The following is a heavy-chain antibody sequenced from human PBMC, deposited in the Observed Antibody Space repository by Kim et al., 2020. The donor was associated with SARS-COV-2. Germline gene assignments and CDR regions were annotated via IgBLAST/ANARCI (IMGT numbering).Heavy chain of an antibody. J-gene: IGHJ3*02. V-gene: IGHV4-4*07. CDR1: GGSISSYY. CDR3: ARNYGSGSYYRKYAFDI. Sequence: SETLSLTCTVSGGSISSYYWSWIRQPAGKGLEWIGRIYTSGSTNYNPSLKSRVTMSVDTSKNQFSLKLSSVTAADTAVYYCARNYGSGSYYRKYAFDIWGQGTMVTVSS. CDR2: IYTSGST. D-gene: IGHD3-10*01.